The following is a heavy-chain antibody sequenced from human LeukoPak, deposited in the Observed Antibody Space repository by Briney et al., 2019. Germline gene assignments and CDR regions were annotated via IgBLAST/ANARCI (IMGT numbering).Heavy chain of an antibody. Sequence: TSVKVSCKASGYTFTSYGISWVRQAPGQGLEWMGWISAYNGNTNYAQKLQGRVTMTTDTSTSTAYMELRSLRSDDTAVYYCARDLDPGIADYFDYWGQGTLVTVSS. CDR1: GYTFTSYG. D-gene: IGHD6-13*01. CDR3: ARDLDPGIADYFDY. J-gene: IGHJ4*02. CDR2: ISAYNGNT. V-gene: IGHV1-18*01.